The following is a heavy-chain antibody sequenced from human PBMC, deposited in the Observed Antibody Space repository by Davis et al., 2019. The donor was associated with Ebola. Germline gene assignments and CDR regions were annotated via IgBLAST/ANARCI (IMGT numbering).Heavy chain of an antibody. D-gene: IGHD3-16*01. Sequence: MPSETLSLTCAVYGGSFSGYYWSWIRQPPGKGLEWIGEINYSGNTKYNPSLKSRVTISVDTSKNQFSLSVTYLTAADTAVYYCARGSDYIWGKDDFWGQGTLVTVSS. CDR3: ARGSDYIWGKDDF. V-gene: IGHV4-34*01. CDR2: INYSGNT. J-gene: IGHJ4*02. CDR1: GGSFSGYY.